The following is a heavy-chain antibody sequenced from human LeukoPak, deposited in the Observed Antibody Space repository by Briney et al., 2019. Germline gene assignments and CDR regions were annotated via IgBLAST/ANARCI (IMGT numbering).Heavy chain of an antibody. CDR1: GYTFTGYY. Sequence: ASVKVSCKASGYTFTGYYMHWVRQAPGQGLEWMGWINPNSGGTNYAQKFQGRVTMTRDTSISTAYMELSRLRSDDTAVYYCARSSPNKAFTENIVVAPAAGDYWGQGTLVTVSS. V-gene: IGHV1-2*02. CDR2: INPNSGGT. J-gene: IGHJ4*02. CDR3: ARSSPNKAFTENIVVAPAAGDY. D-gene: IGHD2-2*01.